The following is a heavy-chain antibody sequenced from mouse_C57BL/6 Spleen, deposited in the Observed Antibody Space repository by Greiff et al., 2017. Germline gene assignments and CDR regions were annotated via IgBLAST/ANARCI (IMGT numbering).Heavy chain of an antibody. D-gene: IGHD2-4*01. CDR2: IWSGGST. V-gene: IGHV2-2*01. J-gene: IGHJ3*01. Sequence: QVHVQQSGPGLVQPSQSLSITCTVSGFSLTSYGVHWVRQSPGKGLEWLGVIWSGGSTDYNAALISRLSISKDNSKSQVFFKMNSLQADDTAIYYCASHDYGFAYWGQGTLVTVSA. CDR1: GFSLTSYG. CDR3: ASHDYGFAY.